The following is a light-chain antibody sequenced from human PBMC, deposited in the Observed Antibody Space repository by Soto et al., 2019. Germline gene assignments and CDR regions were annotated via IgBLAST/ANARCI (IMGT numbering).Light chain of an antibody. CDR1: SSDVGSSNY. V-gene: IGLV2-11*01. Sequence: QSVLTQPRSVSGSPGQSVTISCTGTSSDVGSSNYVSWYQQHPGKVPKLIISDVSKRPSGVPDRFSGSKSDNTASLTISGLQDEDEADYFCCSHAGSYVVFGGGT. CDR3: CSHAGSYVV. J-gene: IGLJ2*01. CDR2: DVS.